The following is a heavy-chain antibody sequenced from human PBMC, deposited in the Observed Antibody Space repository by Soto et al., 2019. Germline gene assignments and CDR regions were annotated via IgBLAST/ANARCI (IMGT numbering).Heavy chain of an antibody. CDR2: ISSNGGST. D-gene: IGHD3-16*02. CDR1: GFTFSSYA. CDR3: ARSLSKSAGYYFDY. J-gene: IGHJ4*02. Sequence: GGSLRLSCSASGFTFSSYAMHWVRQAPGKGLEYVSAISSNGGSTYYADSVKGRFTISRDNSKNTLYLQMSSLRAEDTAVYYCARSLSKSAGYYFDYWGQGGLVTFSS. V-gene: IGHV3-64D*06.